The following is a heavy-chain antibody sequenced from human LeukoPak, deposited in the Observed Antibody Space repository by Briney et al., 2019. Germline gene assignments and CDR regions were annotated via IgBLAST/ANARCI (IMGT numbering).Heavy chain of an antibody. D-gene: IGHD5-24*01. V-gene: IGHV3-53*01. CDR3: ARPRGGDGYNYQSRSPKYYYYGMDV. CDR1: GFNVSSDY. J-gene: IGHJ6*02. CDR2: IYIGGST. Sequence: GGSLTLSCAVSGFNVSSDYMSWVRQAPGKGLEWVSIIYIGGSTYYADSVKGRFTISRDNSKNTLYLQMNSLRAEDTAMYYCARPRGGDGYNYQSRSPKYYYYGMDVWGQGTTVTVSS.